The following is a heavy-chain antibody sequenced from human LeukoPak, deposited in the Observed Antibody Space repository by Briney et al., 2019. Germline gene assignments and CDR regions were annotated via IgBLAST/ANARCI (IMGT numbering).Heavy chain of an antibody. D-gene: IGHD3-10*01. J-gene: IGHJ4*02. CDR2: ISNSGGST. V-gene: IGHV3-23*01. CDR3: AKRVSGSGTSLYYFDY. CDR1: GFTFSSYA. Sequence: GGSLRLSCAASGFTFSSYAMSWVRQAPGKGLEWVSVISNSGGSTFYADSVKGRFTISRDNSKNTLYLQMNSLRAEDTAVYYCAKRVSGSGTSLYYFDYWGQGTLVTVSS.